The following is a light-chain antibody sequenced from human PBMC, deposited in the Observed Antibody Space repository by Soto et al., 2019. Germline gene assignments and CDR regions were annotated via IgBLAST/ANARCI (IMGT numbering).Light chain of an antibody. CDR1: QSISGN. J-gene: IGKJ4*01. CDR3: QRYDNWPLT. Sequence: EIVMTQSPATLSVSPGESAILSCRASQSISGNLAWYQQKPGLSPRLLIYHTSTRATGVPARFSGSGSGTEFSLTISSLQSEDSAVYYCQRYDNWPLTFGGGTKVDI. V-gene: IGKV3-15*01. CDR2: HTS.